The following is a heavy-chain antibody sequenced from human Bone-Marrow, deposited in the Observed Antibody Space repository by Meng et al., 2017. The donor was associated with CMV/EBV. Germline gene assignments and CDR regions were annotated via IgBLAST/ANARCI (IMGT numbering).Heavy chain of an antibody. Sequence: GESLKISCAASGFTFSGSAMHWVRQASGKGLEWVGRIRSKANSYATAYAVSVRGRFTISRDDSRNTAFLQMHRLKTEDTAVYYCYRLPYSSSRSRISFDYWGQGTLVTVSS. V-gene: IGHV3-73*01. J-gene: IGHJ4*02. CDR2: IRSKANSYAT. CDR1: GFTFSGSA. CDR3: YRLPYSSSRSRISFDY. D-gene: IGHD6-13*01.